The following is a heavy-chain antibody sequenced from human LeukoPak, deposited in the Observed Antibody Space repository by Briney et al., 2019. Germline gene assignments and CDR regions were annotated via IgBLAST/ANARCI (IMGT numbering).Heavy chain of an antibody. Sequence: GASVKVSCKAFGYSCIRHHIHWVRQAPGQGLEWMGVLKLYGGSIRYAQKFQGRVTMTSDTSTSTVYVELRSLRSEDTAMYFCARDGGTFSYNMDVWGQGTTVTVSS. CDR2: LKLYGGSI. J-gene: IGHJ6*02. CDR1: GYSCIRHH. CDR3: ARDGGTFSYNMDV. D-gene: IGHD2-15*01. V-gene: IGHV1-46*01.